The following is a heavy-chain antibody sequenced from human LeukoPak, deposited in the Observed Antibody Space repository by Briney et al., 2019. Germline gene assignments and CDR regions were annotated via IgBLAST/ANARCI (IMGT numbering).Heavy chain of an antibody. CDR1: GFTFSSYA. J-gene: IGHJ4*02. CDR3: AREGGSGNQIFDY. CDR2: ISYDGSNK. D-gene: IGHD4-23*01. V-gene: IGHV3-30-3*01. Sequence: GGSLRLSCAASGFTFSSYAMHWVRQAPGKGLEWVAVISYDGSNKYYADSVEGRFTISRDNSKNTLYLQMNSLRAEDTAVYYCAREGGSGNQIFDYWGQGTLVTVSS.